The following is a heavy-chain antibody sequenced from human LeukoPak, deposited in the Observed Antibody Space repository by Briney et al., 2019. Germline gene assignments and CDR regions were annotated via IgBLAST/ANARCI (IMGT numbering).Heavy chain of an antibody. D-gene: IGHD3-22*01. CDR3: ARDLGGSGYYGY. Sequence: GGSLRLSCAASGFTFSSYSMNWVRQAPGKGLEWVSIIYSGGSTYYADSVKGRFTISRDNSKNTLYLQMNSLRAEDTAVYYCARDLGGSGYYGYWGQGTLVTVSS. V-gene: IGHV3-66*02. J-gene: IGHJ4*02. CDR1: GFTFSSYS. CDR2: IYSGGST.